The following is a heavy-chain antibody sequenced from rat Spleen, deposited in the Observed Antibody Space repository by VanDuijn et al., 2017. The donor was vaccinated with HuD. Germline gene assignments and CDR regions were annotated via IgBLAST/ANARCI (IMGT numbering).Heavy chain of an antibody. V-gene: IGHV6-6*01. CDR2: IKAESNNYAA. J-gene: IGHJ3*01. Sequence: EVQVLESGGGLVQPGNSLKLSCAPSGFTFSTAWMYWYRQFPEKRLEWVARIKAESNNYAADYKESVKGRFTISRDDSKSSIYLQMNNLNEEDTAIYYCACYYYSGGSWFAYWGQGTLVTVSS. D-gene: IGHD1-1*01. CDR3: ACYYYSGGSWFAY. CDR1: GFTFSTAW.